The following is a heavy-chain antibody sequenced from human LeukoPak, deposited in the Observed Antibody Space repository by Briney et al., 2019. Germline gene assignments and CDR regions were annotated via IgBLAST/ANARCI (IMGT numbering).Heavy chain of an antibody. CDR3: VRYAPVDH. V-gene: IGHV3-11*01. Sequence: GGSLRLSCAASGFTFSDFYMSWFRQVPGKGLEAVAYISRGSGSTRYYTDSARGRFTISRDNGENAVYLQMNSLRTDDTAVYYCVRYAPVDHWGHGTQVTVSS. J-gene: IGHJ4*01. CDR2: ISRGSGSTR. D-gene: IGHD2-2*01. CDR1: GFTFSDFY.